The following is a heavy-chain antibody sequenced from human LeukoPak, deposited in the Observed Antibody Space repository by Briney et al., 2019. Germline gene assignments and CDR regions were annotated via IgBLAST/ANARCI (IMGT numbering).Heavy chain of an antibody. CDR1: GGSLSSYY. V-gene: IGHV4-59*01. CDR2: IYYNENT. CDR3: ARGSTIFGFQH. Sequence: SETLSLTCTVSGGSLSSYYWSWIRQPPGKGPEWIAYIYYNENTNYNPSLKSRVTISVDTSKTQFSLKLSSLTAADTAVYFCARGSTIFGFQHWGQGTLVTVSS. J-gene: IGHJ1*01. D-gene: IGHD3-3*01.